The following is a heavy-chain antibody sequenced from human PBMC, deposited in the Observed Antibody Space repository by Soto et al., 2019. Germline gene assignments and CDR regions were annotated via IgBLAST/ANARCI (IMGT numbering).Heavy chain of an antibody. V-gene: IGHV3-74*01. CDR1: GFTFSSYW. Sequence: EVQLVESGGGLVQPGGSLRLSCAASGFTFSSYWMHWVRQAPGKGVVWVSRINSDGSSTSYADSVKGRFTISRDNAKNTLYLQMNSLRAEDTAVYYCLVVAAATREDYWGQGTLVTVSS. CDR2: INSDGSST. D-gene: IGHD2-15*01. CDR3: LVVAAATREDY. J-gene: IGHJ4*02.